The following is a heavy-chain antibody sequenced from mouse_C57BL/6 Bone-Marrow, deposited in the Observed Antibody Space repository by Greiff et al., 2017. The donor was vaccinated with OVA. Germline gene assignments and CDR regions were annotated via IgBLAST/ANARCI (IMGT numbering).Heavy chain of an antibody. D-gene: IGHD1-1*01. Sequence: VQLQQSGPELVKPVASVKISCKASGYAFSSSWMNWVKQRPGKGLEWIGRIYPGDGDTNYNGKFKGKATLTADKSSSTAYMQLSSLTSEDSAVYFCARWGIYYYGSSHGAMDYWGQGTSVTVSS. CDR2: IYPGDGDT. CDR1: GYAFSSSW. V-gene: IGHV1-82*01. CDR3: ARWGIYYYGSSHGAMDY. J-gene: IGHJ4*01.